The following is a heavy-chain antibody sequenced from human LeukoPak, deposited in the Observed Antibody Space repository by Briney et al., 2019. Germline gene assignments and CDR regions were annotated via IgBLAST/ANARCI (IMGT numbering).Heavy chain of an antibody. Sequence: ASVKVSCKASGGTFSSYAISWVRQPPGQGLEWMGRIIPILGIANYAQKFQGRVTITADKSTSTAYMELSSLRSEDTAVYYCARDGYGGNSYYYYGMDVWGQGTTVTVSS. CDR1: GGTFSSYA. J-gene: IGHJ6*02. D-gene: IGHD4-23*01. CDR2: IIPILGIA. V-gene: IGHV1-69*04. CDR3: ARDGYGGNSYYYYGMDV.